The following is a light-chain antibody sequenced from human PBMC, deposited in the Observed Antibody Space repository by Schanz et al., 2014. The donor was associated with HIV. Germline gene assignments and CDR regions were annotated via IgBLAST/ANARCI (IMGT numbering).Light chain of an antibody. J-gene: IGLJ1*01. Sequence: QSALTQPASVSGSPGQSITVSCTGTNNDIGSYTYVAWYQQHPGKAPKVVVYGVFDRPSGVSNRFSGSKSGNTASLTISGLQAEDEADYYCSSYTSSSTRVFGTGTKLTVL. V-gene: IGLV2-14*03. CDR1: NNDIGSYTY. CDR3: SSYTSSSTRV. CDR2: GVF.